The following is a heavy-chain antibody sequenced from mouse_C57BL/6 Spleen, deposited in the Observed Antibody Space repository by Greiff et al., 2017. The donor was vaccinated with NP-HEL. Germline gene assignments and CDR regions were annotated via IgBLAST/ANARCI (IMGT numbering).Heavy chain of an antibody. V-gene: IGHV3-6*01. CDR3: ASATRGYFDV. J-gene: IGHJ1*03. CDR1: GYSITSGYY. D-gene: IGHD6-1*01. CDR2: ISYDGSN. Sequence: DVKLQESGPGLVKPSQSLSLTCSVTGYSITSGYYWNWIRQFPGNKLEWMGYISYDGSNNYNPSLKNRISITRDTSKNQFFLKLNSVTTEDTATYYCASATRGYFDVWGTGTTVTVSS.